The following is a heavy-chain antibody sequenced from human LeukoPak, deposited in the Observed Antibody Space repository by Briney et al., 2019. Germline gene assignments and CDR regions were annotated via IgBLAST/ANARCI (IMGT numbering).Heavy chain of an antibody. Sequence: GGSLSLSCAASGFTFSDYYMSWIRQAAGKGPEWVSYISSSGTIIKYADSVKGRFTISRDNAQNSMYLQMNSLRGEDTAVYYCAREAWYSSRRYETGNYYYYYYMDVWGKGTTVTVSS. V-gene: IGHV3-11*01. CDR3: AREAWYSSRRYETGNYYYYYYMDV. D-gene: IGHD6-13*01. CDR1: GFTFSDYY. CDR2: ISSSGTII. J-gene: IGHJ6*03.